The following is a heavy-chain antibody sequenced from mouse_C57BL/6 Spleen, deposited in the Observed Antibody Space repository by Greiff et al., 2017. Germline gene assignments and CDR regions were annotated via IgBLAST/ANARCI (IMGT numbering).Heavy chain of an antibody. V-gene: IGHV1-54*01. CDR2: INPGSGGT. J-gene: IGHJ2*01. CDR3: ARSGTDYFDY. Sequence: VQLQQSGAELVRPGTSVKVSCKASGYAFTNYLIEWVKQRPGQGLEWIGVINPGSGGTNYNEKFKGKATLTADKSSSTAYMQLSSLTSEDSAVYFCARSGTDYFDYWGQGTTLTDSS. CDR1: GYAFTNYL. D-gene: IGHD4-1*01.